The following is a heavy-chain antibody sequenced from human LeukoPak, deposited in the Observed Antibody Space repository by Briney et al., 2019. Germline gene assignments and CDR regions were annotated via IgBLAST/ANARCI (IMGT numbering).Heavy chain of an antibody. CDR1: GFTFSSYT. CDR3: ARELDPFGYFDY. D-gene: IGHD3-10*01. V-gene: IGHV3-21*01. Sequence: PGGSLRLSCAASGFTFSSYTMIWVRQAPGKGLEWVSFISTSSLYIYYADSVKGRFTISRDNAKNSLYLQMNSLRAEDTAVYYCARELDPFGYFDYWGQGTLVTVSS. J-gene: IGHJ4*02. CDR2: ISTSSLYI.